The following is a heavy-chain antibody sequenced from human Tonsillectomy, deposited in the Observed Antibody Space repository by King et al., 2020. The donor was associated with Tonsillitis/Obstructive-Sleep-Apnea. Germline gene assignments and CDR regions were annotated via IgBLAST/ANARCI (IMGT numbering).Heavy chain of an antibody. V-gene: IGHV4-34*01. Sequence: HVQLQQWGAGLLKPSETLSLTCAVYGGSFSGYYWNWIRQPPGKGLEWIGEINHSGTTNYNPSLKSRVTISVETSKNQFSLKLSSVTAADTTVYYCARARSSGDYIWGSYRILDYWGQGTLVTVSS. CDR2: INHSGTT. CDR3: ARARSSGDYIWGSYRILDY. J-gene: IGHJ4*02. CDR1: GGSFSGYY. D-gene: IGHD3-16*02.